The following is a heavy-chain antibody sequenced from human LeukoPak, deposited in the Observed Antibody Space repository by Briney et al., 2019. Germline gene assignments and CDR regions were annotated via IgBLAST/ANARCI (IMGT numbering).Heavy chain of an antibody. CDR1: GXSISSYY. J-gene: IGHJ4*02. Sequence: SETLSLTCTVSGXSISSYYWSWIRQPAGKGLEWIGRIYTSGSTNYNPSLKSRVTMSVDTSKTQSSLKLSSVTAADTAVYYCARQGVAAAGKDYWGQGTLVTVSS. CDR2: IYTSGST. D-gene: IGHD6-13*01. V-gene: IGHV4-4*07. CDR3: ARQGVAAAGKDY.